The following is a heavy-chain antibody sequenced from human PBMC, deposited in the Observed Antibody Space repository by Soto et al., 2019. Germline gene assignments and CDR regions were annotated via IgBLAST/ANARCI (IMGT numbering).Heavy chain of an antibody. D-gene: IGHD2-2*01. Sequence: PGGSLRLSCAASGFTFSSYWMHWVRQAPGKGHVWVSRINSDGSSTSYADSVKGRFTISRDNAKNTLYLQMNSLRAEDTAVYYCARDRCSSTSCYFVNWFDPWGQGTLVTVSS. V-gene: IGHV3-74*01. J-gene: IGHJ5*02. CDR3: ARDRCSSTSCYFVNWFDP. CDR1: GFTFSSYW. CDR2: INSDGSST.